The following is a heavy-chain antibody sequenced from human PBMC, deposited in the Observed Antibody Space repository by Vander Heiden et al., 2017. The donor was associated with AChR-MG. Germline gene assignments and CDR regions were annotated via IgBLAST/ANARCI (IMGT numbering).Heavy chain of an antibody. Sequence: QVQLVQSGAEVKKPGSSVKVSCKAAGGTFSSYALSWVRQAPGQGLEWMGGIIPIFGTANYAQKFQGRVTITADKSTSTAYMELSSLRSEDTAVYYCARAFLEWLPWGGAFDIWGQGTMVTVSS. V-gene: IGHV1-69*06. J-gene: IGHJ3*02. CDR1: GGTFSSYA. CDR3: ARAFLEWLPWGGAFDI. CDR2: IIPIFGTA. D-gene: IGHD3-3*01.